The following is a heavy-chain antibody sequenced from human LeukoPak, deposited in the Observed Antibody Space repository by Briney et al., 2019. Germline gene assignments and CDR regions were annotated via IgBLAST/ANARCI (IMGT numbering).Heavy chain of an antibody. V-gene: IGHV3-33*06. CDR2: IWYDGSNK. J-gene: IGHJ4*02. Sequence: PGRSLRLSCAASGFTFSSYGMHWVRQAPGKGLEWVAVIWYDGSNKYYADSVKGRFTISRDNSKNTLFLQMNSLRPEDTAVYHCAKVALFSGYYPPFDYWGQGTLVTVSS. CDR1: GFTFSSYG. CDR3: AKVALFSGYYPPFDY. D-gene: IGHD3-22*01.